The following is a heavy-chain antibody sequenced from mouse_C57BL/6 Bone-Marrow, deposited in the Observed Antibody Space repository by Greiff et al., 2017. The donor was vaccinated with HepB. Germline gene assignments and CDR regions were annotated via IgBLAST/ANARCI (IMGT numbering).Heavy chain of an antibody. Sequence: EVQLVESGGGLVQPGGSLSLSCAASGFTFTDYYMSWVRQPPGKALEWLGFIRNKANGYTTEYSASVKGRFTISRDNSQSILYLQMNALRAEDSATYYCARGATGTGFAYWGQGTLVTVSA. D-gene: IGHD4-1*02. CDR1: GFTFTDYY. CDR2: IRNKANGYTT. J-gene: IGHJ3*01. V-gene: IGHV7-3*01. CDR3: ARGATGTGFAY.